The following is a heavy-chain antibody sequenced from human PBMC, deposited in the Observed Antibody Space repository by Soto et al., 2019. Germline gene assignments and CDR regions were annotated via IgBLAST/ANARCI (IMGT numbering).Heavy chain of an antibody. CDR1: GYTFTDYY. Sequence: ASVKVSCKTSGYTFTDYYIHWVRQAPGQGLECMGWINPKSGDTNYAQRFQGRVTMTRDTSISTAYMEVSRLRSDDTAAYYCARSVSFITPRPDYWGQGTLVTVSS. J-gene: IGHJ4*02. CDR3: ARSVSFITPRPDY. CDR2: INPKSGDT. V-gene: IGHV1-2*02. D-gene: IGHD6-6*01.